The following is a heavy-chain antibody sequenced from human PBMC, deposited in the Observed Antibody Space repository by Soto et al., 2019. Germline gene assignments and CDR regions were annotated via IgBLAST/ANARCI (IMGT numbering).Heavy chain of an antibody. CDR2: IYYSGST. CDR3: ARQVMVVPAAREWNWFDP. J-gene: IGHJ5*02. Sequence: PSETLSLTCTVSGGSISSSSYYWGWIRQPPGKGLEWIGSIYYSGSTYYNPSLKSRVTISVDTSKNQFSLKLSSVTAADTAVYYCARQVMVVPAAREWNWFDPWGQGTLVTVSS. V-gene: IGHV4-39*01. CDR1: GGSISSSSYY. D-gene: IGHD2-2*01.